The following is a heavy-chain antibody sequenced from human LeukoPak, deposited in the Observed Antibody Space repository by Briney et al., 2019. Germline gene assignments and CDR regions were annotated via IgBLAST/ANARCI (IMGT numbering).Heavy chain of an antibody. CDR3: ARGNNYGDYDY. V-gene: IGHV3-7*01. CDR1: GFTLSSYW. Sequence: GGSLRLSCEASGFTLSSYWMTWVRQAPGKGLEWVASIKHDGSEKYYVDSLKGRFTISRDNAKNSVYLQMNSLRAEDTAVFYCARGNNYGDYDYWGQGTLVTVSS. J-gene: IGHJ4*02. D-gene: IGHD4-17*01. CDR2: IKHDGSEK.